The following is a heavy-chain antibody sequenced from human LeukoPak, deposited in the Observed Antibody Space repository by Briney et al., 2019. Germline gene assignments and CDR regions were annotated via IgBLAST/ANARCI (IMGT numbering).Heavy chain of an antibody. CDR1: GDSISSSSSY. Sequence: PSETLSLTCTVSGDSISSSSSYWDWIRQPPGKGLEWIGSIYYSENTYYNPSLKSRVTISVDTSKNQFSLKLSSVTAADTAVYYCARLFKEEWELLPLRYFDLWGRGTLVTVSS. CDR2: IYYSENT. CDR3: ARLFKEEWELLPLRYFDL. V-gene: IGHV4-39*07. D-gene: IGHD1-26*01. J-gene: IGHJ2*01.